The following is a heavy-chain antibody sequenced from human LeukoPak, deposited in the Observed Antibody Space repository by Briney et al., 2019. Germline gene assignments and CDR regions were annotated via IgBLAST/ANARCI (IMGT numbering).Heavy chain of an antibody. V-gene: IGHV3-23*01. D-gene: IGHD2-15*01. CDR2: ISGSGGST. Sequence: GGSLRLSCAASGFTFSSYAMSWVRQAPGKGLEWVSAISGSGGSTYYADSVKGRFTISRDNSKNTLYLQMNSLRAEDTAVYYCARVLRYCSGGNCYSGGLGYMDVWGEGTTVTISS. CDR3: ARVLRYCSGGNCYSGGLGYMDV. J-gene: IGHJ6*03. CDR1: GFTFSSYA.